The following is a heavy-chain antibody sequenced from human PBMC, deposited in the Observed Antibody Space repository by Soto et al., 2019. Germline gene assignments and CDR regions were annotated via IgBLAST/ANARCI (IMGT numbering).Heavy chain of an antibody. CDR2: TYYRSKWYN. D-gene: IGHD1-1*01. CDR1: GDSVSSNSAT. CDR3: ARGDTNSGYYVMDV. V-gene: IGHV6-1*01. J-gene: IGHJ6*02. Sequence: SQTLSLTCAISGDSVSSNSATWNWIRQSPSRGLEWLGRTYYRSKWYNDYALSVRSRITINPDTSKNQFSLQLNSVTPEDTAVYYCARGDTNSGYYVMDVWGQGTSVTVSS.